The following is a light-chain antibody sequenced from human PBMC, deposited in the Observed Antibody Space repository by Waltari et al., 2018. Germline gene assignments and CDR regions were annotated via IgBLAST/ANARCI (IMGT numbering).Light chain of an antibody. V-gene: IGLV3-25*03. Sequence: YELTQPSAVSVSPGQTATIPCSAVPLPKQSIYWYTQKPGQAPVLLFYTDRDRPSGIPERFSVSSSGTTVTLIIRGVQAEDEADDYCQSADNGGGYPNWVFGGGTKLTVL. J-gene: IGLJ3*02. CDR1: PLPKQS. CDR3: QSADNGGGYPNWV. CDR2: TDR.